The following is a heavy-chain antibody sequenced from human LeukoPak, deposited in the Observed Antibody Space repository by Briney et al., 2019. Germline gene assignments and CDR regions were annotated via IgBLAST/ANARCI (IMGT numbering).Heavy chain of an antibody. V-gene: IGHV3-30-3*01. J-gene: IGHJ6*02. CDR1: GFTFSSYA. CDR2: ISYDGSNK. CDR3: AKEGSYDYYYYGMDV. Sequence: GGSLRLSCAASGFTFSSYAMHWVRQAPAKGLEWVAVISYDGSNKYYADSVKGRFTISRDNSKNTLYLQMNSLRAEDTAVYYCAKEGSYDYYYYGMDVWGQGTTVTVSS. D-gene: IGHD1-26*01.